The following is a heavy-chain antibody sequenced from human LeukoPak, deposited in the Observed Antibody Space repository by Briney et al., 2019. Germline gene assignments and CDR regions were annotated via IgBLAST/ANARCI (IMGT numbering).Heavy chain of an antibody. J-gene: IGHJ4*02. CDR1: GYTFTSYY. Sequence: ASVKVSCKASGYTFTSYYMHWVRQAPGQGLEWMGIINPSGGSTSYAQKFQGRVTMTRDTSTSTVYMELSSLRSEDTAVYYCARDGSQYYDFWSGYYTIFDYWGQGTLVTVSS. CDR2: INPSGGST. CDR3: ARDGSQYYDFWSGYYTIFDY. D-gene: IGHD3-3*01. V-gene: IGHV1-46*01.